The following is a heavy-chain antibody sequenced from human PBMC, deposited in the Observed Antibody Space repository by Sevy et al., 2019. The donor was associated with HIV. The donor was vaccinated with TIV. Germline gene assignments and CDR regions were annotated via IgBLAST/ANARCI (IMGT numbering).Heavy chain of an antibody. V-gene: IGHV3-33*01. CDR3: ARDLEFYDFGDYGPAFMPDY. D-gene: IGHD4-17*01. J-gene: IGHJ4*02. CDR1: GFTFSSYG. Sequence: GGSLRLSCAASGFTFSSYGMHWVRQAPGKGLEWVAVIWFDGSNTYYADSVKGRFTISRDIAKNTLHLQMNSLRAEDTAVYYCARDLEFYDFGDYGPAFMPDYWGQGTLVTVSS. CDR2: IWFDGSNT.